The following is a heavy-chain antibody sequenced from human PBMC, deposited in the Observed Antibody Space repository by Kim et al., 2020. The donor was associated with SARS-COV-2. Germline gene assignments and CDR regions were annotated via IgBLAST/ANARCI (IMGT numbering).Heavy chain of an antibody. Sequence: GGSLRLSCAASGFTFSSYAMHWVRQAPGKGLEWVAVIWYDGSNKYYADSVKGRFTISRDNSKNTLYLQMNSLRAEDTAVYYCAKGFRRLRFPARDWGMDVWGQGTTVTVSS. CDR1: GFTFSSYA. J-gene: IGHJ6*02. D-gene: IGHD5-12*01. CDR3: AKGFRRLRFPARDWGMDV. CDR2: IWYDGSNK. V-gene: IGHV3-33*06.